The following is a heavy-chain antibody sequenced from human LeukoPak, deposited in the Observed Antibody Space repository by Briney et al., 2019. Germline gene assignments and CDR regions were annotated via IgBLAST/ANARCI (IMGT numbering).Heavy chain of an antibody. CDR3: ARGGGNFDY. CDR1: EFTFSSYT. V-gene: IGHV3-21*01. CDR2: ISSTSTYI. J-gene: IGHJ4*02. Sequence: GGSLRLSCAAPEFTFSSYTINWVRQAPGKGLEWVSSISSTSTYISYADSVKGRFTISRDNAKNSLYLQMNSLRDEDTAVYYRARGGGNFDYWGQGTLVTVSS. D-gene: IGHD2-15*01.